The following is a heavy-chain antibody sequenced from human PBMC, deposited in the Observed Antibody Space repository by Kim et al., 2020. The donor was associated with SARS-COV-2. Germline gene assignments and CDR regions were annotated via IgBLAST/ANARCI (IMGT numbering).Heavy chain of an antibody. V-gene: IGHV1-18*01. D-gene: IGHD5-18*01. Sequence: NYAQKIQGRVIMTTDPSTTTAYMELRSLRSDDTAVYYCARDRGYTPDTFDIWGQGTMVIVSS. CDR3: ARDRGYTPDTFDI. J-gene: IGHJ3*02.